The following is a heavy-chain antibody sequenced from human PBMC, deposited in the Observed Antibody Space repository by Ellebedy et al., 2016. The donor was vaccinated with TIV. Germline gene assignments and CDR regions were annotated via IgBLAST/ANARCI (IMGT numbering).Heavy chain of an antibody. CDR1: GYTFTSYG. J-gene: IGHJ4*02. D-gene: IGHD1-26*01. V-gene: IGHV1-18*01. Sequence: ASVKVSCXASGYTFTSYGIAWVRQAPGQGLDWMGWISAYNGDTNYAQKFQGRVTMTTDTSTSTAYMELRSLRSDDTAVYYCARTKGEGGSYPGSVYWGQGTLVTVSS. CDR2: ISAYNGDT. CDR3: ARTKGEGGSYPGSVY.